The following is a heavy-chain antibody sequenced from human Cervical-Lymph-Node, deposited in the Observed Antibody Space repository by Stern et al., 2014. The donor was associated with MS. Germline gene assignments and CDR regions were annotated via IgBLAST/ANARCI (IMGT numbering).Heavy chain of an antibody. Sequence: QVQLMESGPGLVKPSQTLSLTCAISGDSVSSNNTAWNWLRQSPSRGLEWLGRTYYRSKWYNDYAVSVKSRITINPDTSKNQFSLQLNSVTPEDTAVYYWARGARENDYWGQGTLVTVSS. CDR1: GDSVSSNNTA. D-gene: IGHD5-24*01. CDR2: TYYRSKWYN. V-gene: IGHV6-1*01. CDR3: ARGARENDY. J-gene: IGHJ4*02.